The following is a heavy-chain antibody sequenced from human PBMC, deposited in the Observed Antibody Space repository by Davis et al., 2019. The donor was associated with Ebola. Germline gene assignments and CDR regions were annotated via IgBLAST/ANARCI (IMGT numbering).Heavy chain of an antibody. J-gene: IGHJ5*02. D-gene: IGHD4-17*01. CDR2: ISHDGSNR. CDR3: AIDADFGEYGWFDP. V-gene: IGHV3-30*01. CDR1: EFTFRDYS. Sequence: GESLKISCVASEFTFRDYSINWIRQAPGKGLEWMSIISHDGSNRFYADSVKGRFTISRDNSKNTVYLQMNNLRPDDTATYYCAIDADFGEYGWFDPWGQGTLVIVSS.